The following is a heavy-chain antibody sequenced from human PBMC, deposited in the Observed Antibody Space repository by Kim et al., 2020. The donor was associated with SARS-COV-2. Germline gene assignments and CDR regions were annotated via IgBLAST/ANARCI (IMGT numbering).Heavy chain of an antibody. CDR3: ARTLANSG. CDR2: GNT. D-gene: IGHD3-3*02. V-gene: IGHV1-8*01. Sequence: GNTGYAQKFQGRVTMTRNTSISTAYMELSSLRSEDTAVYYCARTLANSGWGQGTLVTVSS. J-gene: IGHJ4*02.